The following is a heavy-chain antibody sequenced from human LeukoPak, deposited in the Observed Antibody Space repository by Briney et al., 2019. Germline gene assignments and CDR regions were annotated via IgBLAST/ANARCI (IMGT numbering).Heavy chain of an antibody. Sequence: SETLSLTCAVYGGSFSNYYWSWIPQPPGKGLEWIGEINHRGSTNYNPSLKSRLTISGDTSKNQFSLKMTSVTAADTAVYYCARKNPRTNVVGAVPRFWFDPWGQGALVTVSS. CDR1: GGSFSNYY. J-gene: IGHJ5*02. V-gene: IGHV4-34*01. D-gene: IGHD1-26*01. CDR2: INHRGST. CDR3: ARKNPRTNVVGAVPRFWFDP.